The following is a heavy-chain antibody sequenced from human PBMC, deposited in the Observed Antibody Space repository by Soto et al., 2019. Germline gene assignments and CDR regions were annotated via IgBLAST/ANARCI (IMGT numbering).Heavy chain of an antibody. CDR1: GFTFSSYA. V-gene: IGHV3-30-3*01. Sequence: PGGSLRRSCAASGFTFSSYAMHWGRQAPGKGLEWVAVISYDGSNKYYADSVKGRFPITRDNSKHTLYLQLNSLRAEDTAVYYCQRVLLSRTRIEAHGYCGQVTLVTVYS. CDR2: ISYDGSNK. J-gene: IGHJ4*02. CDR3: QRVLLSRTRIEAHGY. D-gene: IGHD6-6*01.